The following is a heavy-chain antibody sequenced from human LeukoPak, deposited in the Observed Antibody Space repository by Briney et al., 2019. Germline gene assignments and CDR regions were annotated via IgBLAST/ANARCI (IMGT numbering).Heavy chain of an antibody. Sequence: GGSLRLSCAASGFTFSSYDMHWVRQATGKGLEWVSAIGTAGDTYYPGSVKGRFTISRENAKNSLYLQMNSLRAGDTAVYYCARRRYSSGWLTTGDNWFDPWGQGTLVTVSS. J-gene: IGHJ5*02. CDR1: GFTFSSYD. CDR3: ARRRYSSGWLTTGDNWFDP. D-gene: IGHD6-19*01. V-gene: IGHV3-13*01. CDR2: IGTAGDT.